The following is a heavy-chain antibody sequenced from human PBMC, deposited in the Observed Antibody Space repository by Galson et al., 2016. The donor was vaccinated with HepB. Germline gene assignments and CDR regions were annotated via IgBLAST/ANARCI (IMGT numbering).Heavy chain of an antibody. CDR2: TARSGSPI. Sequence: SLRLSCAASGLTFSSYEMSWVRQGPGTGLEGVSYTARSGSPIHYADSVQGRFTISRDNAKNSLYLQMNSLRAEDTAVYYCARDVVGAAFDPWGQGTLVTVSS. V-gene: IGHV3-48*03. D-gene: IGHD1-26*01. CDR3: ARDVVGAAFDP. CDR1: GLTFSSYE. J-gene: IGHJ5*02.